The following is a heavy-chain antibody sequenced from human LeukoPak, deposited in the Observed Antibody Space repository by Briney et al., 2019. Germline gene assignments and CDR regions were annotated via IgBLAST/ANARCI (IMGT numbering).Heavy chain of an antibody. CDR3: ARGPYARTFDY. CDR2: INHSGST. CDR1: GGSFSGYY. D-gene: IGHD2-2*01. V-gene: IGHV4-34*01. J-gene: IGHJ4*02. Sequence: SETLSLTCAVYGGSFSGYYWSWIRQPPGEGLEWIGEINHSGSTNYNPSLKSRVTISVDTSKNQFSLKLSSVTAADTAVYYCARGPYARTFDYWGQGTLVTVSS.